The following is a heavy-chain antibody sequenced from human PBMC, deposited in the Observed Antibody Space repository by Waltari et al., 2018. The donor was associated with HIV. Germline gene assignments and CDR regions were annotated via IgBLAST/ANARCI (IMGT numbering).Heavy chain of an antibody. V-gene: IGHV1-69*12. CDR3: ARGAGPNSGWSLGTFDI. CDR2: IIPIFEST. J-gene: IGHJ3*02. Sequence: VQLVQSGADVKKPGSSVKVSCKASGGTFSSYAIHWVRQAPGQGLEWMGRIIPIFESTDYPQKCQDRVTITADESTNTAYMELSSLRSEDTAVYYFARGAGPNSGWSLGTFDIWGQGTKVTVSS. CDR1: GGTFSSYA. D-gene: IGHD6-19*01.